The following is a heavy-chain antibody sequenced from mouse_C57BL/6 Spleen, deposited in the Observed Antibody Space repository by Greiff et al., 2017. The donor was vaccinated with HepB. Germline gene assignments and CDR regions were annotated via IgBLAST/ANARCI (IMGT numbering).Heavy chain of an antibody. Sequence: EVQLQQSGPELVKPGASVKISCKASGYTFTDYYMNWVKQSHGKSLEWIGDINPNNGGTSYNQKFKGKATLTVDKSSSTAYMELRSLTSEDSAVYYWAGVWIYDGYLFDYWGQGTTLTVSS. CDR1: GYTFTDYY. CDR2: INPNNGGT. CDR3: AGVWIYDGYLFDY. V-gene: IGHV1-26*01. D-gene: IGHD2-3*01. J-gene: IGHJ2*01.